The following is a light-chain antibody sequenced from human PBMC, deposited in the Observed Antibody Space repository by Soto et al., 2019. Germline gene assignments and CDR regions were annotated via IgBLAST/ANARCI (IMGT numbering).Light chain of an antibody. CDR2: EVS. CDR3: CSYAGSSNMV. Sequence: QSVLTQPASVSGSPGQSITISCTGTSSDVGSFNAVSWYQHHPGKAPKLMIFEVSERPSGVSNRFSGSKSGNTASLTISGLQAEDEADYYCCSYAGSSNMVFGGGTKVTVL. V-gene: IGLV2-23*02. J-gene: IGLJ2*01. CDR1: SSDVGSFNA.